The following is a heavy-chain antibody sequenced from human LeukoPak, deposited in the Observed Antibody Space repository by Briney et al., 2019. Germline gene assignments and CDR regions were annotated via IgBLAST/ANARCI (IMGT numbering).Heavy chain of an antibody. CDR1: GFTFSNYG. D-gene: IGHD6-13*01. J-gene: IGHJ4*02. CDR2: IWYDGSNK. CDR3: ARLGSSWSLDY. V-gene: IGHV3-33*01. Sequence: GGSLRLSCAASGFTFSNYGMHWVRQAPGKGLEWVAVIWYDGSNKYYADSVKGRFTISRDNSKNTVYLQMNSLRAEDTAVYYCARLGSSWSLDYWGQRTLVTVSS.